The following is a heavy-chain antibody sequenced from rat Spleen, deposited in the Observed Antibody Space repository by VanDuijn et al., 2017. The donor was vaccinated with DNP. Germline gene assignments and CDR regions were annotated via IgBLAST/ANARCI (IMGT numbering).Heavy chain of an antibody. CDR1: GFTFSDYA. V-gene: IGHV5-17*01. Sequence: EVQLVESGGGLVQPGNSLKLSCAASGFTFSDYAMAWVRQSLKKGLEWVAVIIYEGSRTYYGDSVKGRFAISRDNAKSTLYLQMESLRSEDTATYYCARRDYWGQGVKVTVSS. J-gene: IGHJ2*01. CDR3: ARRDY. CDR2: IIYEGSRT.